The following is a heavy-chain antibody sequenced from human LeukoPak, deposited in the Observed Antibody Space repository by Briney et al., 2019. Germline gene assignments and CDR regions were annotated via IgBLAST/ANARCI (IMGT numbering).Heavy chain of an antibody. V-gene: IGHV1-2*02. CDR3: ARDHQL. Sequence: GASVKVSCKASGYTFTDYYMHWVRQAPGQGLEWMGWINANSGDTNYAPNFQGRITMTRDTSISIAYMEVRSLRSDDTAVFYCARDHQLWGQGTLVSVSS. J-gene: IGHJ4*02. D-gene: IGHD1-1*01. CDR1: GYTFTDYY. CDR2: INANSGDT.